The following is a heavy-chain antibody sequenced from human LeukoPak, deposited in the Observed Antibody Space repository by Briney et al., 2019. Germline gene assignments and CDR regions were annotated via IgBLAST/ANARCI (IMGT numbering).Heavy chain of an antibody. Sequence: GGSLRLSCAASGFTVSSNYMSWVRQAPGKGLEWVSVTYSGGSTYYADSVKGRFTISRDNSKNTLYLQMNSLRAEDTAVYYCARGRGYSGYGTYYYYGMDVWGQGTTVTVSS. D-gene: IGHD5-12*01. CDR1: GFTVSSNY. J-gene: IGHJ6*02. CDR2: TYSGGST. V-gene: IGHV3-53*01. CDR3: ARGRGYSGYGTYYYYGMDV.